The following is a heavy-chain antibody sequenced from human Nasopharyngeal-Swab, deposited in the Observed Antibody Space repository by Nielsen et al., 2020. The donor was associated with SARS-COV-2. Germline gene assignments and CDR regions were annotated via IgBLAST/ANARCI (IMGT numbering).Heavy chain of an antibody. Sequence: SETLSLTCTVSGGSISSYYWSWIRQPPGKGLEWIGYIYSSGSTNYNPSLKSRVTISVDTSKNQFPLKLTSVTAADTAVYYCARDRLRAGYGMDVWGQGTTVTVSS. CDR2: IYSSGST. CDR1: GGSISSYY. CDR3: ARDRLRAGYGMDV. J-gene: IGHJ6*02. V-gene: IGHV4-59*13.